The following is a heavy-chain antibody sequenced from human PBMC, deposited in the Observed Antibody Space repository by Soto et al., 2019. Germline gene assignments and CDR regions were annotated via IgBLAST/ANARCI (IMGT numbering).Heavy chain of an antibody. CDR2: IYYSGST. CDR3: AKNLVIAYNWFDP. J-gene: IGHJ5*02. Sequence: ASETLSLTCTVSGGSVSSGSYYWSWIRQPPGKGLEWTGYIYYSGSTNYNPSLKSRVTISVYRSKNQFSLKLSSVTAEDTAVYYCAKNLVIAYNWFDPWGQGTLVTVSS. D-gene: IGHD3-9*01. CDR1: GGSVSSGSYY. V-gene: IGHV4-61*01.